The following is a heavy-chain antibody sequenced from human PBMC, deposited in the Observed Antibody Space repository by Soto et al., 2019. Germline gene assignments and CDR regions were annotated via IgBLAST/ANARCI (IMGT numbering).Heavy chain of an antibody. Sequence: EVQLLESGGGLVQPGGSLRLSCAASGFTFSSYAMSWVRQAPGKGLEWVSAITGGGGGTYYANSVKGRFTISRDNSKNAPYLQRHRLRAEDTAVYYCAKASDGDYYFRGGYCGHRDDYWGQGTLVTVSS. V-gene: IGHV3-23*01. J-gene: IGHJ4*02. CDR1: GFTFSSYA. CDR3: AKASDGDYYFRGGYCGHRDDY. D-gene: IGHD2-21*02. CDR2: ITGGGGGT.